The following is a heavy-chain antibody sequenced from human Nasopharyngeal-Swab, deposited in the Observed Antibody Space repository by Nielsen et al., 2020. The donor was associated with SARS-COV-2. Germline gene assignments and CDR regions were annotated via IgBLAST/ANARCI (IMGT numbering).Heavy chain of an antibody. CDR3: ATATMTTVNNYYGMDV. CDR1: GYTLTELS. V-gene: IGHV1-24*01. J-gene: IGHJ6*02. D-gene: IGHD4-11*01. Sequence: ASVKVSRKVSGYTLTELSMHWVRQAPGKGLEWMGGFDPEDGETIYAQKFQGRVTMTEDTSTDTAYMELSSLRSEDTAVYYCATATMTTVNNYYGMDVWGQGTTVTVSS. CDR2: FDPEDGET.